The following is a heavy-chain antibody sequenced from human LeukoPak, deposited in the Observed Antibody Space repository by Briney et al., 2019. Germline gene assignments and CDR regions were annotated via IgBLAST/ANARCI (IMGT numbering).Heavy chain of an antibody. CDR2: IYYSGST. D-gene: IGHD6-6*01. CDR1: GGSISSSSYY. Sequence: SETLSLTCTVSGGSISSSSYYWGWIGQPPGKGLEWIGSIYYSGSTYYNPSLKSRVTISVDTSKNQFSLKLSSVTAADTAVYYCARHGGAARAFDYWGQGTLVTVSS. J-gene: IGHJ4*02. V-gene: IGHV4-39*01. CDR3: ARHGGAARAFDY.